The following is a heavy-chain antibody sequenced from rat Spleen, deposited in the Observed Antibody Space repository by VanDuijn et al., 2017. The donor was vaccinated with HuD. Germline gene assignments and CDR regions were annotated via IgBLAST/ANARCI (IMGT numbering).Heavy chain of an antibody. V-gene: IGHV5-29*01. Sequence: EVQLVESDGGLVQPGRSLKLSCAASGFTFSDYYMAWVRQAPTKGLEWVATIIYDGSSTYYRDSVKGRFTISRDNAKSTLYLQMDSLRSEDTATYYCARESYGGYFDFWGPGTMVTVSS. CDR3: ARESYGGYFDF. J-gene: IGHJ1*01. CDR2: IIYDGSST. D-gene: IGHD1-11*01. CDR1: GFTFSDYY.